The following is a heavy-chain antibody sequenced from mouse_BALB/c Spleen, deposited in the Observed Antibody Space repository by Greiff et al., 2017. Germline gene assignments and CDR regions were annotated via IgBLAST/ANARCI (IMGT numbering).Heavy chain of an antibody. CDR2: ILPGSGST. D-gene: IGHD2-1*01. Sequence: VKLMESGAELMKPGASVKISCKATGYTFSSYWIEWVKQRPGHGLEWIGEILPGSGSTNYNEKFKGKATFTADTSSNTAYMQLSSLTSEDSAVYYCARIPFYGNYGGYAMDYWGQGTSVTVSS. J-gene: IGHJ4*01. CDR3: ARIPFYGNYGGYAMDY. CDR1: GYTFSSYW. V-gene: IGHV1-9*01.